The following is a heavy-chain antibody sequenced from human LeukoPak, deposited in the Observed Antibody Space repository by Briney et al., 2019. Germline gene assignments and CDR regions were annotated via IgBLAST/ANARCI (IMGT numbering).Heavy chain of an antibody. CDR3: ARTNTYGAFDY. Sequence: SETLSLTCTVSGGSISSGGYYWSWIRQHPGTGLEWNGYIYYSGSTYYNPSLKSRVTISVDTSKNQFSLKLSSVTAADTAVYYCARTNTYGAFDYWGQGTLVTVSS. V-gene: IGHV4-31*03. D-gene: IGHD4-17*01. CDR2: IYYSGST. CDR1: GGSISSGGYY. J-gene: IGHJ4*02.